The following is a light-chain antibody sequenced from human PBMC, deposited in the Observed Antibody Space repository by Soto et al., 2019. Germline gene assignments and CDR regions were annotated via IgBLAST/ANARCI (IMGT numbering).Light chain of an antibody. J-gene: IGKJ4*01. Sequence: EIVLTQSPGTLSLSPGERATLSFRASQSLSSSYLAWYQRKPGQAPRLLIYGASTRATGIPARFSGSGSGTEFTLTISSLQSEDFAVYYCQQYNNWPPATFGGGTKVDIK. CDR1: QSLSSS. CDR3: QQYNNWPPAT. V-gene: IGKV3-15*01. CDR2: GAS.